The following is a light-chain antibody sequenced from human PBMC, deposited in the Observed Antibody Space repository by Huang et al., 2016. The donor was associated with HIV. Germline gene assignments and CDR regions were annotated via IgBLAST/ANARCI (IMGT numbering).Light chain of an antibody. CDR2: AAS. Sequence: IQLNQSPSSLSASVGDRVAITCRASQDIGNSLAWYQQRPGKAPKPLIYAASTLQGGVSSRFSGSVSGTYFTLTINDLQPEDFTTYYCQQLKDYPVTFGQGTRLDI. CDR1: QDIGNS. J-gene: IGKJ5*01. CDR3: QQLKDYPVT. V-gene: IGKV1-9*01.